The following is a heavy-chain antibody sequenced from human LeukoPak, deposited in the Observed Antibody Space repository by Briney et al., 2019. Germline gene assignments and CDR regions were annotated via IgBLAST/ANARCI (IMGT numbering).Heavy chain of an antibody. CDR2: ISGSGGST. V-gene: IGHV3-23*01. CDR3: AKTPGWFGESANDY. CDR1: GFTFSDYY. J-gene: IGHJ4*02. Sequence: QSGGSLRLSCAASGFTFSDYYMSWIRQAPGKGLEWVSAISGSGGSTYYADSVKGRFTISRDNSKNTLYLQMNSLRAEDTAVYYCAKTPGWFGESANDYWGQGTLVTVSS. D-gene: IGHD3-10*01.